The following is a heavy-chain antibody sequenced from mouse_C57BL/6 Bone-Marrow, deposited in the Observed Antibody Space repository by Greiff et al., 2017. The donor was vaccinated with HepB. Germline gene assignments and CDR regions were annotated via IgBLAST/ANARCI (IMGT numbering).Heavy chain of an antibody. D-gene: IGHD2-3*01. V-gene: IGHV5-9*01. CDR3: ASPDGFFAY. J-gene: IGHJ3*01. CDR1: GFTFSSYT. Sequence: VQLKESGGGLVKPGGSLKLSCAASGFTFSSYTMSWVRQTPEKRLEWVATISGGGGNTYYPDSVKGRFTISRDNAKNTLYLQMSSLRSEDTALYYCASPDGFFAYWGQGTLVTVSA. CDR2: ISGGGGNT.